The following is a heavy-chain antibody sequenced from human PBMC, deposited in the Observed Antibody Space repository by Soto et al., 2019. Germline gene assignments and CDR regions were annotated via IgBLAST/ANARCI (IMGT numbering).Heavy chain of an antibody. CDR1: GFTFSRHG. V-gene: IGHV3-23*01. Sequence: GGSLRLSCGASGFTFSRHGLSCVRQAPGNGLEWVSTINASGDSTFYADSVKGRSTISRDKSKNTVYLQMNSLSVGDTAVYLCAKVDVSTAGSFDYWGQGGLVTVSS. J-gene: IGHJ4*02. CDR3: AKVDVSTAGSFDY. D-gene: IGHD6-13*01. CDR2: INASGDST.